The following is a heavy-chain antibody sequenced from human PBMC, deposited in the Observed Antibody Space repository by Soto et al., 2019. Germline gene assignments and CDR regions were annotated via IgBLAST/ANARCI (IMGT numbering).Heavy chain of an antibody. CDR1: GGSISSYY. CDR3: AGGYNGSGPDY. J-gene: IGHJ4*02. CDR2: IYYSGST. D-gene: IGHD3-10*01. Sequence: SETLSLTCTVSGGSISSYYWSWIRQPPGKGLEWIGYIYYSGSTNYNPSLKSRVTISVDTSKNQFSLKLSSVTAADTAVYYCAGGYNGSGPDYWGQGTLVTVSS. V-gene: IGHV4-59*01.